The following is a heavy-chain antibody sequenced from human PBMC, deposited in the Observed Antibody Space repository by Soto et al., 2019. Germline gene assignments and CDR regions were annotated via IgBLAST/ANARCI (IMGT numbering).Heavy chain of an antibody. CDR1: GGTFSSYA. V-gene: IGHV1-69*01. D-gene: IGHD3-3*01. CDR3: ARDRGYDFWSGFHFDP. Sequence: QVPLVQSGAEVKKPGSSVKVSCKASGGTFSSYAISWVRQAPGQGLEWMGGIIPIFGTANYAQKFQGRVTITADESTSTAYMELSSLRSEDTAVYYCARDRGYDFWSGFHFDPWGQGTLVTVSS. J-gene: IGHJ5*02. CDR2: IIPIFGTA.